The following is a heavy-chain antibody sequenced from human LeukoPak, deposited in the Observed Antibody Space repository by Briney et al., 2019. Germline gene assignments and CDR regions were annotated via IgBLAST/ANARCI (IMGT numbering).Heavy chain of an antibody. D-gene: IGHD6-19*01. V-gene: IGHV4-38-2*01. J-gene: IGHJ4*02. Sequence: SETLSLTCAVSGYSISSGYYWSWIRQPPGKGLEWIGSIYHSGSTYYNPSLKSRVTISVDTSKNQFSLKLSSVTAADTAVYYCARVGGWLVRRQGVVFDYWGQGTLVTVSS. CDR1: GYSISSGYY. CDR2: IYHSGST. CDR3: ARVGGWLVRRQGVVFDY.